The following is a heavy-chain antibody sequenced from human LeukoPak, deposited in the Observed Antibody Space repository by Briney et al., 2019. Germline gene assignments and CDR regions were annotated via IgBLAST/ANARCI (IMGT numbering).Heavy chain of an antibody. D-gene: IGHD4-23*01. CDR2: IYYSGNT. J-gene: IGHJ4*02. CDR1: GGSISSSSYY. V-gene: IGHV4-39*01. CDR3: ANSANYGGNSGYFDY. Sequence: SETLSLACTVSGGSISSSSYYWGWIRQPPGKGLEWIGSIYYSGNTYYNPSLKSRVTISIDTSKNQFSLKLSSVTAADTAVYYCANSANYGGNSGYFDYWGQGTLVTVSS.